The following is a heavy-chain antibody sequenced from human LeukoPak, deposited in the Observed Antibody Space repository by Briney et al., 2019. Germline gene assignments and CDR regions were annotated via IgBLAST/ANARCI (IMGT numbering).Heavy chain of an antibody. V-gene: IGHV4-61*02. J-gene: IGHJ6*02. Sequence: SQTLSLTCTVSGGSISSGSYYWSWIRQPAGKGLEWIGRIYTSGSTNYNPSLKSRVTISVDTSKNLFSLKLSSVTAADTAVYYCARQYRPDPFDYYYGMDVWGQGTTVAVSS. D-gene: IGHD1-14*01. CDR3: ARQYRPDPFDYYYGMDV. CDR1: GGSISSGSYY. CDR2: IYTSGST.